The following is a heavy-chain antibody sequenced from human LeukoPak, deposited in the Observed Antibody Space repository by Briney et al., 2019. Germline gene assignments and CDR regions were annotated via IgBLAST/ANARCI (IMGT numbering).Heavy chain of an antibody. V-gene: IGHV3-21*01. D-gene: IGHD3-10*01. CDR1: GFTFSSYS. CDR2: ISSSSSYV. Sequence: GGSLRLSCAASGFTFSSYSMNWVRQAPGKGLEWVSSISSSSSYVYYADSVKGRFTISRDNAKNSLYLQMNSLRAEDTAIYYCARDIGEWFGERWAFNNYWGQGTLVTVSS. J-gene: IGHJ4*02. CDR3: ARDIGEWFGERWAFNNY.